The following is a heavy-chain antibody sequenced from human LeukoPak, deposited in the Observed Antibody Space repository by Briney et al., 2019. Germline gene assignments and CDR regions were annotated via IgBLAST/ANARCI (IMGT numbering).Heavy chain of an antibody. Sequence: PGGSLRVSCGATGFTLWIYAMRGLRHARGKGLEGGAGIRGSGDGTYYADSVKGRFTISRDNSKNTLYMQMNSLRADDTAVYYCAKRRDGCNNGAFDIWGQGTMVIVSS. CDR1: GFTLWIYA. CDR2: IRGSGDGT. D-gene: IGHD5-24*01. V-gene: IGHV3-23*01. J-gene: IGHJ3*02. CDR3: AKRRDGCNNGAFDI.